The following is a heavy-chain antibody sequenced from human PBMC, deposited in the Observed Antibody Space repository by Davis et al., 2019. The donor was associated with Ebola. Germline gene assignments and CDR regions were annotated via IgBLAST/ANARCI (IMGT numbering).Heavy chain of an antibody. D-gene: IGHD2-2*01. V-gene: IGHV3-7*03. Sequence: PSETLSLTCAASGFTFSSYWMSWVRQAPGKGLEWVANIKQDGSEKYYVDSVKGRFTISRDNAKNSLYLQMNSLRAEDTAVYYCARAVVVPGPHYFDYWGQGTLVTVSS. CDR3: ARAVVVPGPHYFDY. J-gene: IGHJ4*02. CDR1: GFTFSSYW. CDR2: IKQDGSEK.